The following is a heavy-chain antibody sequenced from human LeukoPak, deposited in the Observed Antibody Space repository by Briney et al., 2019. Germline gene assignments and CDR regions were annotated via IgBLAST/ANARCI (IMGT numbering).Heavy chain of an antibody. V-gene: IGHV1-18*04. Sequence: GASVKVSCKASGYTFIGYYMYWVRQAPGQGLEWMGWISAYNGNTNYAQKLQGRVTMTTDTSTSTAYMELRSLRSDDTAVYYCARSIAVAGRDDYWGQGTLVTVPS. CDR3: ARSIAVAGRDDY. CDR2: ISAYNGNT. J-gene: IGHJ4*02. D-gene: IGHD6-19*01. CDR1: GYTFIGYY.